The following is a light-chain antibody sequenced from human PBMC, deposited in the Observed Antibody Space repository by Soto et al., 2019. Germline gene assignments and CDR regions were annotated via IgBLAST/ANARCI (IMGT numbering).Light chain of an antibody. CDR2: EVN. Sequence: QSALTQPASVSGSPGQSLTISCTGDIRDVGGYEYVSWYQQHPDKAPKLMLYEVNNRPSGVPVRFSGSKSGNTASLTISGLQAEDEATYYCSSYTSITTLAIFGTGTKVTVL. CDR1: IRDVGGYEY. CDR3: SSYTSITTLAI. J-gene: IGLJ1*01. V-gene: IGLV2-14*01.